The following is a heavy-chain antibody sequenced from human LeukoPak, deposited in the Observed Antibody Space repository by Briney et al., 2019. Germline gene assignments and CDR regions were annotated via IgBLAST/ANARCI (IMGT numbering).Heavy chain of an antibody. Sequence: GGSLRLSCVGSGFTFSNYGIHWVRQAPGKGLEWVTAISYDGSLKYYADSVRGRFTISRDNSKNTLYLQMNSLRTDDTAVYYCARGDNSAFDIWGQGTMVTVSS. D-gene: IGHD3-22*01. CDR3: ARGDNSAFDI. CDR1: GFTFSNYG. J-gene: IGHJ3*02. CDR2: ISYDGSLK. V-gene: IGHV3-30*03.